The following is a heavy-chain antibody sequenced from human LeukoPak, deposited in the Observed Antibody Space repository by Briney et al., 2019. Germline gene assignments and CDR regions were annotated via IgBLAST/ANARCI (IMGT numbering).Heavy chain of an antibody. CDR1: GFSLSTRGAR. J-gene: IGHJ4*02. CDR2: IYWDDDK. D-gene: IGHD3-22*01. Sequence: ELTWTVTLTSFCCGFSLSTRGARVGWIRQPPGKSLGCLALIYWDDDKRYSPSLKSRLTITKDTSKHQVVLTMTNMDPVDTATYYCAHQYYYDSSGYYYVDRFFDYWGQGTMVTDSP. CDR3: AHQYYYDSSGYYYVDRFFDY. V-gene: IGHV2-5*02.